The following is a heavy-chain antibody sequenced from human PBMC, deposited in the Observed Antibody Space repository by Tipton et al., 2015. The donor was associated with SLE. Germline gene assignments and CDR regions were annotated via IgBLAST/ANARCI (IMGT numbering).Heavy chain of an antibody. CDR3: ARHFGWSFDV. Sequence: TLSLTCIVSGASISSYYWSWIRQPAGKGLEWIGRMYITGNSKYNPSLRSRVTMSVDTSKNEFSLKMTSVTAADTAVYYCARHFGWSFDVWGQGTMVTVSS. CDR1: GASISSYY. V-gene: IGHV4-4*07. J-gene: IGHJ3*01. D-gene: IGHD2-15*01. CDR2: MYITGNS.